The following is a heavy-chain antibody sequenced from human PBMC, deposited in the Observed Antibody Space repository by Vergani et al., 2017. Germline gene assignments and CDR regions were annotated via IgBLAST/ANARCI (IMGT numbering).Heavy chain of an antibody. CDR3: ARHISGYEPDGAFDI. V-gene: IGHV4-59*08. CDR1: GGSISSYY. Sequence: QVQLQESGPGLVKPSETLSLTCTVSGGSISSYYWSWIRQPPGKGLEWIGYIYYSGSTNYNPSLKSRVTTSVDTSKNQFSLKLGSVTAADTAVYYFARHISGYEPDGAFDIWGQGTMVTVSS. CDR2: IYYSGST. J-gene: IGHJ3*02. D-gene: IGHD5-12*01.